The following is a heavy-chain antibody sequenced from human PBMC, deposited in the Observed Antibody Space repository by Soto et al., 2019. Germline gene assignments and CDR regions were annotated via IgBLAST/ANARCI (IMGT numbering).Heavy chain of an antibody. J-gene: IGHJ3*02. V-gene: IGHV1-2*04. CDR3: ERTNRITGTLNAFDI. D-gene: IGHD1-7*01. Sequence: QVQLVQSGAEVKKPGASVKVSCKASGYTFTGYYMHWVRQAPGQDLEWMGWINPNSGGTNYAQKFQGWVTMTRDTSISTAYMELRRLRSDDTGVYCCERTNRITGTLNAFDIWGQGTMVTVSS. CDR1: GYTFTGYY. CDR2: INPNSGGT.